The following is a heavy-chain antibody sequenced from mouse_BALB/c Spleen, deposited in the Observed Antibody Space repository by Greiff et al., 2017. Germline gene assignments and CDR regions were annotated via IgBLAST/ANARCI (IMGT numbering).Heavy chain of an antibody. J-gene: IGHJ3*01. V-gene: IGHV14-4*02. CDR1: GFNIKDYY. D-gene: IGHD1-2*01. CDR3: NRHYYGN. Sequence: EVQLQQSGAELVRSGASVKLSCTASGFNIKDYYMHWVKQRPEQGLEWIGWIDPENGDTEYAPKFQGKATMTADTSSNTAYLQLSSLTTEDTAVYYGNRHYYGNWGQGTLVTVSA. CDR2: IDPENGDT.